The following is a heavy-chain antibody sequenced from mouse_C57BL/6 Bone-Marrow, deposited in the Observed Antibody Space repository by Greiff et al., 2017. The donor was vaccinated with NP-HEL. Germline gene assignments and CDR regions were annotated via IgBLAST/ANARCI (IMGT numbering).Heavy chain of an antibody. CDR1: GFTFSSYA. J-gene: IGHJ3*01. D-gene: IGHD2-1*01. V-gene: IGHV5-9-1*02. CDR3: TRERGYGNYAWFAY. Sequence: EVHLVESGEGLVKPGGSLKLSCAASGFTFSSYAMSWVRQTPEKRLEWVAYISSGGDYIYYADTVKGRFPISRDNARNTLYLQMSSLKSEDTAMYYCTRERGYGNYAWFAYWGQGTLVTVSA. CDR2: ISSGGDYI.